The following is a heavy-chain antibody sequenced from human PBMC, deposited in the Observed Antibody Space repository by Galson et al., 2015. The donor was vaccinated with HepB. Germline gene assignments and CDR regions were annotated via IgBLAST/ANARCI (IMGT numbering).Heavy chain of an antibody. Sequence: SLRLSCAASGFTFSSYGIHWVRQAPGKGLEWVAAISYDGSNKYYADSVKGRFTISRENSKNTLYLQMNSPRAGDTAVYYCAKEITQLWLWDDYWGQGTLVTVSS. CDR3: AKEITQLWLWDDY. V-gene: IGHV3-30*18. CDR1: GFTFSSYG. J-gene: IGHJ4*02. CDR2: ISYDGSNK. D-gene: IGHD5-18*01.